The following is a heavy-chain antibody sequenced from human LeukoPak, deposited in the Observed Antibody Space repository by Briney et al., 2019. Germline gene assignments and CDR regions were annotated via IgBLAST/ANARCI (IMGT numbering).Heavy chain of an antibody. J-gene: IGHJ4*02. V-gene: IGHV3-48*04. CDR2: ISSRSSTI. CDR1: GGSISSSN. D-gene: IGHD1-1*01. Sequence: ETLSLTCAISGGSISSSNWWTWVRQPPGKGLEWVSYISSRSSTIYYADSVKGRFTISRDNAKNSLYLQMNSLRAVDTAVYYCANWYVDFDYWGQGTLVTVSS. CDR3: ANWYVDFDY.